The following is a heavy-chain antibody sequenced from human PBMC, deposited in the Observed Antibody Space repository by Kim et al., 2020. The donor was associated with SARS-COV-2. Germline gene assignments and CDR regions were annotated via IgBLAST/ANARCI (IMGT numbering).Heavy chain of an antibody. CDR2: ISYSGNS. D-gene: IGHD2-2*01. V-gene: IGHV4-31*03. CDR3: ARGQPLDY. J-gene: IGHJ4*02. CDR1: GGSIRSGGKF. Sequence: SETLSLTCSVSGGSIRSGGKFWTWIRQHPAKGLEWIGYISYSGNSHYSPSLRSRVSISPKTPENQISLELTSVMAADTAVFYGARGQPLDYWGKGIVVSV.